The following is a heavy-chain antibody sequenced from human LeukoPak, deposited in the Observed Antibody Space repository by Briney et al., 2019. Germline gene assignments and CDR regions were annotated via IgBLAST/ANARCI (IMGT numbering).Heavy chain of an antibody. Sequence: PGRSLRLSCAASGFTLSSYAMHWVRQAPGKGLGWVAVISYDGTNKYYADSVKGRFTISRDNSKNTLYLQMNSLRAEDTAVYYCAVSSYRTGGYYYYYGMDVWGKGTTVTVSS. V-gene: IGHV3-30*04. D-gene: IGHD6-6*01. J-gene: IGHJ6*04. CDR1: GFTLSSYA. CDR3: AVSSYRTGGYYYYYGMDV. CDR2: ISYDGTNK.